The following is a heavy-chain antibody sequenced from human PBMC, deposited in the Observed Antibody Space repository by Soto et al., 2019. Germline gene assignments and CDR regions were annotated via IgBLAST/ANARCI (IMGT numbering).Heavy chain of an antibody. CDR2: IKSKTDGWTT. CDR3: TTDPTILEIFGWDY. J-gene: IGHJ4*02. Sequence: GGSLRLSCAASGFTFSNAWMNWVRQAPGKGLEWVGRIKSKTDGWTTDYAAPGKGRFTISRDDSKNTLYLQMNSLKTEDTAVYYCTTDPTILEIFGWDYWGQGTLVTVSS. CDR1: GFTFSNAW. V-gene: IGHV3-15*07. D-gene: IGHD3-3*01.